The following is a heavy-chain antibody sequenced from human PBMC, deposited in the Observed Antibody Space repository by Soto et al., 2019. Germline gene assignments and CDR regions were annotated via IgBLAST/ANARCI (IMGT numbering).Heavy chain of an antibody. V-gene: IGHV3-30-3*01. CDR2: MSYDGGSQ. CDR3: ARVLVEVTINSAFDF. CDR1: GFTFGRYV. J-gene: IGHJ3*01. Sequence: QVQLVESGGGVVQPGRSLRLSCAASGFTFGRYVIHWVRQAPGKGLEWVAAMSYDGGSQYYTDSVKGRFTISRDNSKNTLYLQMSSLRPEDTATYCCARVLVEVTINSAFDFGGQGTIVTVSS. D-gene: IGHD2-15*01.